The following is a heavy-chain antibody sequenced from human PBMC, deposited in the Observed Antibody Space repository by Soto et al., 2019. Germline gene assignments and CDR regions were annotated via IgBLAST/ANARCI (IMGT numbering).Heavy chain of an antibody. CDR1: GGSISSYY. J-gene: IGHJ6*03. V-gene: IGHV4-59*01. CDR2: IYYSGST. CDR3: ARDTGYSSSWPTRGYYYMDV. D-gene: IGHD6-13*01. Sequence: ASETLSLTCTVSGGSISSYYWSWIRQPPGKGLEWIGYIYYSGSTNYNPSLKSRVTISVDTSKNQFSLKLSSVTAADTAVYYCARDTGYSSSWPTRGYYYMDVWGKGTTVTVSS.